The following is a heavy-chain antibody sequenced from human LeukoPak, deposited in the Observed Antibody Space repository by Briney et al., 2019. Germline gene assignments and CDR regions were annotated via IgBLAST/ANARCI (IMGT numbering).Heavy chain of an antibody. CDR3: ARDLMYCDTMSCYDGDFDY. D-gene: IGHD2-2*01. V-gene: IGHV1-18*01. CDR1: GYSFINFG. J-gene: IGHJ4*02. CDR2: ISAYNHNT. Sequence: ASVKVSCKASGYSFINFGLSWVRQAPGQGLEWMGWISAYNHNTNYAQKLQGRVTKTIDTSTTTVYMELRSLRSDDTAIYYCARDLMYCDTMSCYDGDFDYWGQGTPVTVSS.